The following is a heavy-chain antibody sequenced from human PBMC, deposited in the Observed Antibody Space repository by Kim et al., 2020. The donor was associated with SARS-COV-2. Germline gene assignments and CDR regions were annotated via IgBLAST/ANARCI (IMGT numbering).Heavy chain of an antibody. CDR1: GGTFSSYP. CDR3: ARGQAGAFDI. J-gene: IGHJ3*02. D-gene: IGHD6-13*01. Sequence: SLKVSCKASGGTFSSYPINWVRQAPGQGLEWMGRIIPIQNIANYAQKLQGRVTMTADKSTITAYMEVTRLRSEDTAVYFCARGQAGAFDIWGQGTMVTVSS. V-gene: IGHV1-69*04. CDR2: IIPIQNIA.